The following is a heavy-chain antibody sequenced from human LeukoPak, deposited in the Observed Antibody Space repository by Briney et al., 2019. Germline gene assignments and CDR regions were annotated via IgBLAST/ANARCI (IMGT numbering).Heavy chain of an antibody. J-gene: IGHJ4*02. D-gene: IGHD5-12*01. CDR3: ARVEARSSDDSGYPF. CDR2: INPNNGGT. CDR1: GYSFTSFY. V-gene: IGHV1-2*02. Sequence: ASVKVSCKASGYSFTSFYVHWVRQAPGQGPEWMGWINPNNGGTNYARQFQGRVTLTRDTSINTAHMDLTRLTSDDTAVYYCARVEARSSDDSGYPFWGQGTLVTVSS.